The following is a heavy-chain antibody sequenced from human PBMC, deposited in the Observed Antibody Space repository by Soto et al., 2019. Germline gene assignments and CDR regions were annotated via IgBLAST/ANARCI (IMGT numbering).Heavy chain of an antibody. CDR2: IIPIFGTA. D-gene: IGHD3-10*01. CDR1: GGTFSSYA. Sequence: GASVKVSCKASGGTFSSYAISWVRQAPGQGLEWMGGIIPIFGTANYAQRFQGRVTITADESTSTAYMELSSLRSEDTAVYYCARDQRITMVRGVIRTYGMDVWGQGTTVTVSS. J-gene: IGHJ6*02. V-gene: IGHV1-69*13. CDR3: ARDQRITMVRGVIRTYGMDV.